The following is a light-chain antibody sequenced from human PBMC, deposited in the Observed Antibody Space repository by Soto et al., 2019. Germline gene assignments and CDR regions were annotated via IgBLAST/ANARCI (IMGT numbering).Light chain of an antibody. CDR3: KQYNHYWT. Sequence: DIQMTQSPSSLSASVGDRVTITCRASQSISSYLNWYQQKPGKAPKLLIYKASSLESGVPSRFSGSGSGTEFTLTISSLQPDDFATYYCKQYNHYWTFGQGNKVDIK. V-gene: IGKV1-5*03. CDR1: QSISSY. J-gene: IGKJ1*01. CDR2: KAS.